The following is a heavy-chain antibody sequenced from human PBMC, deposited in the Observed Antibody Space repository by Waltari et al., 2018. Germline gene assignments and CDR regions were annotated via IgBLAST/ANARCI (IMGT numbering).Heavy chain of an antibody. V-gene: IGHV3-21*01. CDR1: GFTFSSYS. CDR3: ARDSTRTGYSSSWAWGAFDI. CDR2: ISSSSSYI. Sequence: EVQLVESGGGLVKPGGSLRLSCAASGFTFSSYSMNWVRQAPGTGLEWVSSISSSSSYIYDADSLKGRFTISRDNAKNSLYLQMNSLRAEDTAVYYCARDSTRTGYSSSWAWGAFDIWGQGTMVTVSS. D-gene: IGHD6-13*01. J-gene: IGHJ3*02.